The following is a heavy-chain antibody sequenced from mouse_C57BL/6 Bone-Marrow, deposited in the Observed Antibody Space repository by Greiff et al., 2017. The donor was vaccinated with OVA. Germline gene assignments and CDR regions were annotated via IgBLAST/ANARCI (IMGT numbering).Heavy chain of an antibody. CDR2: IDPETGGT. CDR3: TSYYGNYDAY. J-gene: IGHJ3*01. CDR1: GYTFTDYE. V-gene: IGHV1-15*01. Sequence: QVQLKESGAELVRPGASVTLSCKASGYTFTDYEMHWVKQTPVHGLEWIGAIDPETGGTAYNQKFKGKAILTADKSSSTAYMELRSLTSEDSAVYYCTSYYGNYDAYWGQGTLVTVSA. D-gene: IGHD2-1*01.